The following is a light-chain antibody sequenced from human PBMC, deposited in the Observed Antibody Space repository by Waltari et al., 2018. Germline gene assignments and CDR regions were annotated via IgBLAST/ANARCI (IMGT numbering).Light chain of an antibody. J-gene: IGKJ3*01. Sequence: DIQLTQSPSFLSASVGDRVTITCRASQDISTYLAWYQQKPGKAPKLLIHAVSTLQAGVPSRFSGGGSGTEFTLTISSLKPEDFATYYCQQLSGYPFTFGPGTKVDIK. CDR1: QDISTY. CDR2: AVS. V-gene: IGKV1-9*01. CDR3: QQLSGYPFT.